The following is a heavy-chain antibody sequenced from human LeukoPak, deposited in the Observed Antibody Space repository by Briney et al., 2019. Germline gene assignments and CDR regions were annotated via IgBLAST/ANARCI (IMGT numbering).Heavy chain of an antibody. CDR1: GFTFSDYY. J-gene: IGHJ4*02. D-gene: IGHD6-19*01. CDR3: AKGPLIEVAGTTWDY. V-gene: IGHV3-11*01. CDR2: ISSSGSTI. Sequence: PGGSLRLSCAASGFTFSDYYMSWIRQAPGKGLEWVSYISSSGSTIYYADSVKGRFTISRDNAKNSLYLQMSSLRAEDAAVYYCAKGPLIEVAGTTWDYWGQGTLVTVSS.